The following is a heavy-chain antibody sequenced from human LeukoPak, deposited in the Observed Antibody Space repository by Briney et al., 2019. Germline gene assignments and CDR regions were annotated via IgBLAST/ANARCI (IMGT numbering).Heavy chain of an antibody. CDR1: GGSISSSSYY. D-gene: IGHD5-24*01. CDR3: ARNRLQRARHRFNWFDP. J-gene: IGHJ5*02. CDR2: IYYSGST. V-gene: IGHV4-39*07. Sequence: SETLSLTCTVSGGSISSSSYYWGWIRQPPGKGLEWIGSIYYSGSTYYNPSLKSRVTISVDTSKNQFSLKLSSVTAADTAVYYCARNRLQRARHRFNWFDPWGQGTLVTVSS.